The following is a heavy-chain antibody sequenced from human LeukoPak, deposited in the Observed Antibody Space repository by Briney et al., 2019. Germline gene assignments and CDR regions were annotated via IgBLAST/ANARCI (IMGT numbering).Heavy chain of an antibody. Sequence: SETLSLTCTVSGGSISSHYWSWIRQSPGRGLEWIGYVYYTGSTNYSPSLKSRVIISVDTSKNQFFLMLSSVTAADTAVYYCARHGSYSSSSFFDYWGQGTLVTVSS. V-gene: IGHV4-59*08. J-gene: IGHJ4*02. CDR2: VYYTGST. CDR3: ARHGSYSSSSFFDY. D-gene: IGHD6-6*01. CDR1: GGSISSHY.